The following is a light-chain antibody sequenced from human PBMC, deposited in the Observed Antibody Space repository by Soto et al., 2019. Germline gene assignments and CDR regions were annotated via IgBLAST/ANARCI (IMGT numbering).Light chain of an antibody. CDR3: AAWDDSLNGHV. CDR1: SSNIGTSS. CDR2: TTN. V-gene: IGLV1-44*01. J-gene: IGLJ1*01. Sequence: QSALTRAQSASGTPGQRVTISCSGSSSNIGTSSVHWFQQLPGTAPKLLISTTNQRPSGVPERFSGSKSGTSASLAISGLQSEDEADYYCAAWDDSLNGHVFGTGTKVTVL.